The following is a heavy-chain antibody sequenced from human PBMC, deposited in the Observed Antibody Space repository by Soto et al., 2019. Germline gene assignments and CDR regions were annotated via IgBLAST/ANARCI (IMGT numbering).Heavy chain of an antibody. CDR2: IYYSGST. V-gene: IGHV4-39*01. Sequence: QLQLQESGPGLVKPSATLSLTCTVSGGSISSSSYYWGWIRQPPGKGLEWIGSIYYSGSTYYNPSLKSRVTISVDTSKNPFSLKLSSVTAADTAVYYCARHLASGIAARLSPSGWFDPWGQGTLVTVSS. CDR1: GGSISSSSYY. D-gene: IGHD6-6*01. CDR3: ARHLASGIAARLSPSGWFDP. J-gene: IGHJ5*02.